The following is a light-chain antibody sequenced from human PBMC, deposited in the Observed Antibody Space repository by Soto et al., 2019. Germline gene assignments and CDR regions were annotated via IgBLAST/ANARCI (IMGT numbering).Light chain of an antibody. CDR3: QHRSNWPLT. CDR2: DAS. Sequence: EIGLTRSQATVSLSPGEIATLSCRASQSVSSYLGWYQQKPGQAPRLLIYDASNRATGIPARFSGSGSGTDFTLTISSLEPEDFAVYYCQHRSNWPLTFGGGTKVDIK. CDR1: QSVSSY. V-gene: IGKV3-11*01. J-gene: IGKJ4*01.